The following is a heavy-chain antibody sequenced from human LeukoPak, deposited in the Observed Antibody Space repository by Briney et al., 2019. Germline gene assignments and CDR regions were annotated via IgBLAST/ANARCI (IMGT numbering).Heavy chain of an antibody. J-gene: IGHJ3*02. CDR3: AKDLEQWLVVRAFDI. CDR1: GFTFSSYS. CDR2: ISYDGSNK. D-gene: IGHD6-19*01. Sequence: GGSLRLSCAASGFTFSSYSMNWVRQAPGKGLEWVAVISYDGSNKYYADSVKGRFTISRDNSKNTLYLQMNSLRAEDTAVYYCAKDLEQWLVVRAFDIWGQGTMVTVSS. V-gene: IGHV3-30*18.